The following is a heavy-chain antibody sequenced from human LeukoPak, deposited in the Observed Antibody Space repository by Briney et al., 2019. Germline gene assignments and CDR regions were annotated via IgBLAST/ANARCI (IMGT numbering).Heavy chain of an antibody. CDR3: AKDPYYYGSGSYFGY. D-gene: IGHD3-10*01. J-gene: IGHJ4*02. CDR2: INPSGGST. V-gene: IGHV1-46*01. CDR1: GYTFTSYY. Sequence: GASVKVSCKASGYTFTSYYMHWVRQAPGQGPEWMGIINPSGGSTSYAQKFQGRVTMTRDTSTSTVYMELGSLRSEDTAVYYCAKDPYYYGSGSYFGYWGQGTLVAVSS.